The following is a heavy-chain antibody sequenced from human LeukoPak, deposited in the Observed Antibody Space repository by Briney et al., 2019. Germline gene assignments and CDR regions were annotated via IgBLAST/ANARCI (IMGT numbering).Heavy chain of an antibody. Sequence: GGSLRLSCAASGFTFDDYAMHWVRQAPGKGLEWVSGISWNSGSIGYADSVKGRFTISRDNAKTSLYLQMNSLRAEDMALYYCPKGSTTVVTSGNLIDYWGQGTLVTVSS. CDR1: GFTFDDYA. D-gene: IGHD4-23*01. CDR3: PKGSTTVVTSGNLIDY. CDR2: ISWNSGSI. V-gene: IGHV3-9*03. J-gene: IGHJ4*02.